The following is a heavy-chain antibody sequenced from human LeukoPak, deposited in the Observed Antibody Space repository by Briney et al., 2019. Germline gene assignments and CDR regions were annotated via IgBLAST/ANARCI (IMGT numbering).Heavy chain of an antibody. J-gene: IGHJ4*02. CDR1: GGSLSSAC. V-gene: IGHV4-59*01. CDR3: TRHPYDFWSALPDY. Sequence: PSETLSLTCTVSGGSLSSACWSWIRQPPGKGLEWIGCIYTNGGTTNYNPSLKSRVTISVDTSRNQFSLKLSSVTAADTAVYYCTRHPYDFWSALPDYWGQGTLVTVSS. CDR2: IYTNGGTT. D-gene: IGHD3-3*01.